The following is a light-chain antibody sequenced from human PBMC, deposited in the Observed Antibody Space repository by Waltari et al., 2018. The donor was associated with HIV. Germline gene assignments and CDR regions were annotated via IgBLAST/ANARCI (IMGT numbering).Light chain of an antibody. CDR1: QSVSRNH. V-gene: IGKV3-20*01. CDR3: QQYGNSPIT. CDR2: GAS. Sequence: EIVLTQSPGTLSLSPGERATLSCRASQSVSRNHLAWYQQNPGQAPRVLIYGASSRATGTPDRFSGTGSGPDYTLIISRLEPEDFAVYHCQQYGNSPITFGQGTRLEIK. J-gene: IGKJ5*01.